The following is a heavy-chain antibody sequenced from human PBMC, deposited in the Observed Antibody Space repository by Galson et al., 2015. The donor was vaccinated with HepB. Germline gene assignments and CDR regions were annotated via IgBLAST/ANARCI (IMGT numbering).Heavy chain of an antibody. CDR1: GYTFTSYA. D-gene: IGHD2-21*02. J-gene: IGHJ4*02. CDR2: INAGNGNT. V-gene: IGHV1-3*01. Sequence: SVKVSCKASGYTFTSYAMHWVRQAPGQRLEWMGWINAGNGNTKYSQKFQGRVTITRDTSASTAYMELSSLRSEDTAVYYCARGFGPYCGGDCHTQIQNWGQGTLVTVSS. CDR3: ARGFGPYCGGDCHTQIQN.